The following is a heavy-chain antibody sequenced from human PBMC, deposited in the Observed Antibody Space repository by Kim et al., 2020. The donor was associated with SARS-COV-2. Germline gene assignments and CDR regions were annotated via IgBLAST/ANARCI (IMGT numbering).Heavy chain of an antibody. CDR3: TTDPSCYDDGFDY. D-gene: IGHD2-2*01. J-gene: IGHJ4*02. V-gene: IGHV3-15*01. CDR1: GFTFSNAW. Sequence: GGSLRLSCAASGFTFSNAWMSWVRQAPGKGLEWVGRIKSKTDGGTTDYAAPVKGRFTISRDDSKNTLYLQMNSLKTEDTAVYYCTTDPSCYDDGFDYWGQGTLVTVSS. CDR2: IKSKTDGGTT.